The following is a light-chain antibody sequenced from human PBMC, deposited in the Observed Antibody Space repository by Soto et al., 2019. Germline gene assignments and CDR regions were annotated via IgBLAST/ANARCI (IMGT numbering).Light chain of an antibody. J-gene: IGKJ2*01. CDR3: QLYGSSSYT. CDR1: QSVSSSY. V-gene: IGKV3-20*01. CDR2: GTS. Sequence: EIVLTQSPGTLSLSPGERATLSCRASQSVSSSYLAWYQHKPGQAPRLIISGTSNRATGFPDRFSGSGSGTDFTLTITRLEPEDFAVYYCQLYGSSSYTFGQGTNLEIK.